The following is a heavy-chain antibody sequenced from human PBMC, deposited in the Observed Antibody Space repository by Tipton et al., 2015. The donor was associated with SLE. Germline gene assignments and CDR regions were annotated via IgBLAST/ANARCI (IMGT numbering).Heavy chain of an antibody. Sequence: RSLRLSCTASGFTFGGYAMSWFRQAPGKGMEWVGFIRSKADGGTTEYAVSVKGRFTISRDDSKSIAYLQMNSLKTEDTAVYYCTRDPDYDFWSGHYYYMDVWGKGTAVTVSS. D-gene: IGHD3-3*01. CDR3: TRDPDYDFWSGHYYYMDV. J-gene: IGHJ6*03. CDR1: GFTFGGYA. V-gene: IGHV3-49*03. CDR2: IRSKADGGTT.